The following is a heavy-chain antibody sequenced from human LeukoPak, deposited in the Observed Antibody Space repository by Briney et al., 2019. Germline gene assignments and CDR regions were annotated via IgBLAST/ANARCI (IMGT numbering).Heavy chain of an antibody. V-gene: IGHV7-4-1*02. J-gene: IGHJ6*02. CDR3: ARDRSTTSNRYYYYGMDV. D-gene: IGHD1-7*01. Sequence: ASVKVSCKASGYTFTSYAMHWVRQAPGQGLEWMGWIKTNTGNPTYAQGFTGRFVFSLDTSVSTAYLQISSLKAEDTAVYYCARDRSTTSNRYYYYGMDVWGQGTTVTVSS. CDR2: IKTNTGNP. CDR1: GYTFTSYA.